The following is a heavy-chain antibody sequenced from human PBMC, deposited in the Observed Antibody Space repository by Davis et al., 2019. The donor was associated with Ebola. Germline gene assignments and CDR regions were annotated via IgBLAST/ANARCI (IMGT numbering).Heavy chain of an antibody. D-gene: IGHD1-26*01. CDR3: ARVGTRDGFDI. J-gene: IGHJ3*02. V-gene: IGHV1-69*13. Sequence: AASVKVSCKASGGTFSSYDINWVRQAPGQGLEWMGGIIPIFGTANHAQKFQGRVTITADESTSTAYMELSSLRSEDTAVYYCARVGTRDGFDIWGQGTMVTVSS. CDR1: GGTFSSYD. CDR2: IIPIFGTA.